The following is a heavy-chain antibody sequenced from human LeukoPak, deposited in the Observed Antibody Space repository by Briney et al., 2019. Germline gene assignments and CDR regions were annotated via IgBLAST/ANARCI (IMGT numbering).Heavy chain of an antibody. Sequence: SETLSLTCTVSGGSISSYYWSWIRQPPGKGLEWIGYIYYSGSTNYNPSLKSRVTISVDTSKNQFSLKLSSVTAADTAVYYCARYGREAPYDSSGYYYFDYWGQGTLVTVSS. CDR2: IYYSGST. J-gene: IGHJ4*02. V-gene: IGHV4-59*08. CDR1: GGSISSYY. D-gene: IGHD3-22*01. CDR3: ARYGREAPYDSSGYYYFDY.